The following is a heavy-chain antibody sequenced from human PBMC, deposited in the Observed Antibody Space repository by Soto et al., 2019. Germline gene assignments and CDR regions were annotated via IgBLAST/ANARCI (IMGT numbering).Heavy chain of an antibody. Sequence: QVQLVQSGAEVKKPGASVKVSCKASGYTFTSYDINWVRQATGQGLEWMGWMNPNSGNTGYAQKFKGRVTMTRNTSIITAYMELSSLRSEDTAVYYCARVGPYYDYVWGSYRYTGFDYWGQGTLVTVSS. CDR2: MNPNSGNT. J-gene: IGHJ4*02. V-gene: IGHV1-8*01. D-gene: IGHD3-16*02. CDR1: GYTFTSYD. CDR3: ARVGPYYDYVWGSYRYTGFDY.